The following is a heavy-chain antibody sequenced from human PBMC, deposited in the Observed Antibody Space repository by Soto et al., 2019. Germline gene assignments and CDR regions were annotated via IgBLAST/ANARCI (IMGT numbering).Heavy chain of an antibody. CDR3: ARVYCSGGSCYPLYQH. J-gene: IGHJ1*01. CDR2: INAGNGNT. V-gene: IGHV1-3*01. D-gene: IGHD2-15*01. CDR1: GYTFTSYA. Sequence: QVQLVQSGAEVKKPGASVKVSCKASGYTFTSYAMHWVRQAPGQRLEWMGWINAGNGNTKYSQKFQGRVTITRDTSASTAYRELSSLRSEDTAVYYCARVYCSGGSCYPLYQHWGQGTLVTVSS.